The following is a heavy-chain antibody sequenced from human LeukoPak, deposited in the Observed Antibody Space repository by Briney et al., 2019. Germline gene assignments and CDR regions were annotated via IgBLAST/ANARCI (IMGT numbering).Heavy chain of an antibody. D-gene: IGHD4/OR15-4a*01. CDR3: ARGSYGAYDS. V-gene: IGHV3-74*01. CDR2: TKSDATTT. CDR1: GFNFSSYW. Sequence: QPGGSLRLSCAASGFNFSSYWMHWVRQAPGKGLVWVSLTKSDATTTIYADSVKGRFTISRDNPKNSLYLQMNYLRAEDTAVYYCARGSYGAYDSWGQGNLVTVSS. J-gene: IGHJ4*02.